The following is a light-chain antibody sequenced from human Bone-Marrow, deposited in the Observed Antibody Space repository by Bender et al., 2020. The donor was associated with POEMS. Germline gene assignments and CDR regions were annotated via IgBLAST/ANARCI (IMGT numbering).Light chain of an antibody. CDR3: SSYASNMVL. J-gene: IGLJ2*01. Sequence: QSVLTQPPSASGTPGQSVIISCSGTDSNFGGNNVNWYQHLPGSAPRLVVYSIYQRPSGVPARFSGSKSGTTASLTISGLQAEDEGDYYCSSYASNMVLFGGGTRLAVL. V-gene: IGLV1-44*01. CDR2: SIY. CDR1: DSNFGGNN.